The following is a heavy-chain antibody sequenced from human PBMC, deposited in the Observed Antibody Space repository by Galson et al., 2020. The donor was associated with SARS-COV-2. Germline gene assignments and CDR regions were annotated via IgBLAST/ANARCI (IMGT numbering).Heavy chain of an antibody. CDR2: IIPIFGTA. J-gene: IGHJ4*02. CDR1: GGTFSSYA. V-gene: IGHV1-69*05. Sequence: ASVKVSCKASGGTFSSYAISWVRQAPGQGLEWMGGIIPIFGTANYAQKFQGRVTITTDESTSTAYMELSSLRSEESAVYYCARVVAVAGDYDYWGQGTLVTVSS. CDR3: ARVVAVAGDYDY. D-gene: IGHD6-19*01.